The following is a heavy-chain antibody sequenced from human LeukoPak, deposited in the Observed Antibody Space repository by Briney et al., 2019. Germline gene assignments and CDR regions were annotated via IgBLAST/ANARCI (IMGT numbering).Heavy chain of an antibody. D-gene: IGHD3-10*01. CDR1: GFTFSSHA. CDR3: ARRRYYYGSGANWFDP. CDR2: ISYDGSNK. Sequence: PGGSLRLSCAASGFTFSSHAMHWVRQAPGKGLEWVAVISYDGSNKYYADSVKGRFTISRDNSKNTLYLQMNSLRAEDTAVYYCARRRYYYGSGANWFDPWGQGTLVTVSS. V-gene: IGHV3-30*04. J-gene: IGHJ5*02.